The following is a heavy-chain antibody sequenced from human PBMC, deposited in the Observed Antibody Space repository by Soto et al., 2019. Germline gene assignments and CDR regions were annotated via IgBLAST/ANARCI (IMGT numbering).Heavy chain of an antibody. CDR3: ARAPYSSSNYFDY. D-gene: IGHD2-2*01. J-gene: IGHJ4*02. CDR2: IYYSGST. V-gene: IGHV4-31*03. Sequence: PSETLSLTCTVSGGSISSGGYYWSWIRQHPGKGLEWIGYIYYSGSTYYNPSLKSRVTISVDTSKNQFSLKLSSVTAADTAVYYCARAPYSSSNYFDYWGQGTLVTVSS. CDR1: GGSISSGGYY.